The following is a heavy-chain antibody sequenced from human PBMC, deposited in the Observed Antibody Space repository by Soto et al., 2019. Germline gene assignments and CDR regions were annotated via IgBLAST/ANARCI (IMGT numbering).Heavy chain of an antibody. CDR1: GYIFTNYY. Sequence: QVQLVQSGAEVKKPGASVKVSCKASGYIFTNYYIHWVGQAPGQGLEWMATSNPLPTIGSTNDAQKFQGRVTVSSHTSTSTVYLELSSLRSDDTAVYYCARDLAAAAYWGQGTLVTVS. CDR2: SNPLPTIGST. CDR3: ARDLAAAAY. J-gene: IGHJ4*02. D-gene: IGHD6-13*01. V-gene: IGHV1-46*01.